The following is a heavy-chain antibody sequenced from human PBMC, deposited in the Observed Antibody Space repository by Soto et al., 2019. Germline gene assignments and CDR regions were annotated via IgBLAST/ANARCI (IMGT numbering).Heavy chain of an antibody. CDR3: TRGTYYYGSGSYPRRPDFDY. V-gene: IGHV3-49*03. Sequence: PGGSLRLSCTASGFTFGDYAMSWFRQAPGKGLEWVGFIRSKAYGGTTEHAASVKGRFTISRDDSKSIAYLQMNSLKTEDTAVYYCTRGTYYYGSGSYPRRPDFDYWGQGTLVTVSS. D-gene: IGHD3-10*01. CDR1: GFTFGDYA. J-gene: IGHJ4*02. CDR2: IRSKAYGGTT.